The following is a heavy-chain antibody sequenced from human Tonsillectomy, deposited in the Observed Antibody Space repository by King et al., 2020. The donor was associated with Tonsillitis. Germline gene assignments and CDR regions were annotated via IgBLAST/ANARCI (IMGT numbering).Heavy chain of an antibody. D-gene: IGHD2-2*01. J-gene: IGHJ1*01. CDR3: ARSVVPAAIEYFQH. V-gene: IGHV5-51*03. CDR1: GYSFTNYW. Sequence: VQLVESGAEVKKPGESLKISCKGSGYSFTNYWIGWVRQMPGKGLEWMGIIYPGDSETRYSPSFQGQVTMSADKSINTAYLQWSSLEASDSAMYYCARSVVPAAIEYFQHWGQGTLVTVSS. CDR2: IYPGDSET.